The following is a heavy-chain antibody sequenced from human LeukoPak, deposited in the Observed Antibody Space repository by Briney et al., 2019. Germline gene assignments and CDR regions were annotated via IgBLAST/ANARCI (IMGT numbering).Heavy chain of an antibody. CDR1: GFTFSSYG. CDR3: ARLIAAGPLDV. Sequence: GGSLRLSCAASGFTFSSYGMSWVRQAPGKGLEWVSAISSSGASTYYADSVKGRFTISRDNAKNSLYLQMNSLRAEDTAVYYCARLIAAGPLDVWGKGTTVTISS. D-gene: IGHD6-13*01. CDR2: ISSSGAST. V-gene: IGHV3-23*01. J-gene: IGHJ6*04.